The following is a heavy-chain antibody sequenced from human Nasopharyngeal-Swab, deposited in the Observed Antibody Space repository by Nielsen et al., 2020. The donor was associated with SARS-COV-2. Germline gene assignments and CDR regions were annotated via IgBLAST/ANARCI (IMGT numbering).Heavy chain of an antibody. V-gene: IGHV3-74*03. D-gene: IGHD3-10*01. CDR3: ARDWIGNFDY. J-gene: IGHJ4*02. CDR2: INPVGSDT. Sequence: WIRQPPGKGPVWVARINPVGSDTMSADSVKGRFTISRDNSKNTLYLQMNSLRAEDTAVYYCARDWIGNFDYWGQGTVVTVSS.